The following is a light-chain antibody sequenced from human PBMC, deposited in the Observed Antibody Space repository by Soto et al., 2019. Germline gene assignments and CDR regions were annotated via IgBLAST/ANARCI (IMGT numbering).Light chain of an antibody. CDR2: DAS. CDR3: QQAGSLPVT. CDR1: QSVSSN. J-gene: IGKJ5*01. Sequence: EIVMPQSPTTLSVSPGERSTLSCRASQSVSSNLAWYQQKPGQAPRLLIHDASTRASGIPDRFSGSKSGTDFTLTIRVREPEDAVVYYCQQAGSLPVTFAQGTRLEI. V-gene: IGKV3D-15*01.